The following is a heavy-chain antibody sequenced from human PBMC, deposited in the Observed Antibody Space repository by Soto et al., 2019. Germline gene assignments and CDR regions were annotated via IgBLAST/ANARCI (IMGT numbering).Heavy chain of an antibody. Sequence: EVQLLESGGGLVQPGGSLRLSCAASGITFSNYALSWVRQAPGKGLEWVSGISGSGTGTYYADSVKGRFTISRDNSKSRVYLHMNSQRADDTSIYYCAKEGGGGTAMITSYFDYGGQGTLGTVSS. CDR2: ISGSGTGT. CDR1: GITFSNYA. J-gene: IGHJ4*02. D-gene: IGHD5-18*01. CDR3: AKEGGGGTAMITSYFDY. V-gene: IGHV3-23*01.